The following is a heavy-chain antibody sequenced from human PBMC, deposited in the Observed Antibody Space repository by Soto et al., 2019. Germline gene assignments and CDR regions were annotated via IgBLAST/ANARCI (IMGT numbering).Heavy chain of an antibody. J-gene: IGHJ3*02. CDR1: GFTFGRHW. CDR2: VNPEATIT. Sequence: EVQLEESEGGLVQPGGSLRLSCAASGFTFGRHWMHWIRQTPGEGLVSISRVNPEATITDYADSVRGRFTISRDNAKSTLYLEMHSLTAEDTGVYYCARPKGAAYSAFDIWGQGTKVTVSS. CDR3: ARPKGAAYSAFDI. V-gene: IGHV3-74*01. D-gene: IGHD2-21*01.